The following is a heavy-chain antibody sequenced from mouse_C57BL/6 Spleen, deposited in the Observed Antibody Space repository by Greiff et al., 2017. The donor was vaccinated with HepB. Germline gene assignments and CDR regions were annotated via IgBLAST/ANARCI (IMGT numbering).Heavy chain of an antibody. D-gene: IGHD1-1*01. V-gene: IGHV1-80*01. CDR2: IYPGDGDT. CDR1: GYAFSSYW. Sequence: QVQLKESGAELVKPGASVKISCKASGYAFSSYWMNWVKQRPGKGLEWIGQIYPGDGDTNYNGKFKGKATLTADKSSSTAYMQLSSLTSEDSAVYFCARAPDYYGSSYDYAMGCWGQGTSVTVSS. CDR3: ARAPDYYGSSYDYAMGC. J-gene: IGHJ4*01.